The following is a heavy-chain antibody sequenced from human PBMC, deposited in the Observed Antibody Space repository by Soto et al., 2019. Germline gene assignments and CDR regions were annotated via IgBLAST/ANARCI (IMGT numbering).Heavy chain of an antibody. CDR2: ISGNGGST. D-gene: IGHD6-6*01. V-gene: IGHV3-23*01. CDR3: AKDRTFGPPLVRFDS. Sequence: PGGSLRLSCGASGFTFSVYAMTWVRQAPGKGLEWVSAISGNGGSTYYAASVKGRFTISRNNSKSTLHLQMNSLRVEDTAVYYCAKDRTFGPPLVRFDSWGQGTLVTVSS. CDR1: GFTFSVYA. J-gene: IGHJ4*02.